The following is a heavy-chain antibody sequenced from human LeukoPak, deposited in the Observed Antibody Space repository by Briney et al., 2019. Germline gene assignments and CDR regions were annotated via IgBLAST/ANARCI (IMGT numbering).Heavy chain of an antibody. CDR1: VFTFNSYW. D-gene: IGHD7-27*01. CDR3: VRGLLGPDY. V-gene: IGHV3-74*03. J-gene: IGHJ4*02. Sequence: GGSLRLSCAASVFTFNSYWMHWVRQAPGEGLVWVSRIDNDGTNIVYADSVKGRFTISRDNAKNRLYLEMNSLRAEDTAVYYCVRGLLGPDYWGQGTLVIVSS. CDR2: IDNDGTNI.